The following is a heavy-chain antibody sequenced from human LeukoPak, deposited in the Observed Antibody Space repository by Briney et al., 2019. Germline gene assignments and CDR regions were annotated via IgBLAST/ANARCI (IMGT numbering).Heavy chain of an antibody. V-gene: IGHV4-59*01. CDR3: ARSYGSGAGHYYYYGMDV. Sequence: SETLSLTCTASGGSISSYYWSWIRQPPGKGLEWIGYIYYSGSTNYNPSLKSRVTISVDTSKNQFSLKLRSVTAADTAVYYCARSYGSGAGHYYYYGMDVWGQGTTVTVSS. J-gene: IGHJ6*02. CDR2: IYYSGST. D-gene: IGHD3-10*01. CDR1: GGSISSYY.